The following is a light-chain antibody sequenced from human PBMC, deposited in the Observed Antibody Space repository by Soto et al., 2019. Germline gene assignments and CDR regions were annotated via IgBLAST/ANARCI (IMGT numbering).Light chain of an antibody. CDR2: ASS. Sequence: AIQMTQSPSSLSASVGDRVTITCRSGQGIRNDLAWFQQKPGKAPKLLIYASSGLKSVVPSRFSGSGSGTDFPFTISSLQPEDFATYYCLQDFNNPWPFGQGTKV. V-gene: IGKV1-6*01. J-gene: IGKJ1*01. CDR3: LQDFNNPWP. CDR1: QGIRND.